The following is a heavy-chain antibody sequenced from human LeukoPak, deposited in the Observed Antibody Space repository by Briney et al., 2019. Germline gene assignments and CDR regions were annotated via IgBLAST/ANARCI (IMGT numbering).Heavy chain of an antibody. D-gene: IGHD3-10*01. CDR2: ISHSGST. CDR1: GGSFSGYY. V-gene: IGHV4-34*01. Sequence: SETLSLTCAVYGGSFSGYYWSWIRQPPGKGLEWIGEISHSGSTNYNPSLKSRVTISVDTSKNQFSLKLSSVTAADTAVYYCARGDAVRGVIPFDYWGQGTLVTVSS. CDR3: ARGDAVRGVIPFDY. J-gene: IGHJ4*02.